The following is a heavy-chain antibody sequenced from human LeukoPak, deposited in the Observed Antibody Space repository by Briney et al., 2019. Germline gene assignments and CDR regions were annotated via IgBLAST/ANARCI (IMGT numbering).Heavy chain of an antibody. CDR3: AKDPASYYFDY. V-gene: IGHV3-23*01. CDR2: ISGSGGAT. Sequence: PGGSLRLSCAASGFTFSSYAMSWVRQAPGKGLEWVSSISGSGGATYYADSVKGRFIISRDNSKDTLYLQMNSLRAEDTAIYYCAKDPASYYFDYWGQGTLVTVSS. J-gene: IGHJ4*02. CDR1: GFTFSSYA.